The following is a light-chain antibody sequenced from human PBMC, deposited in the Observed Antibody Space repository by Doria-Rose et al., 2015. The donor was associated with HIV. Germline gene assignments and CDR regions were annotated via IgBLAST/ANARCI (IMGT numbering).Light chain of an antibody. Sequence: DIQVTQSPESLGMSLGERATLNCKSNQSLLYTSKNYLAWYQQKPGQPLKLLIYWASTRQAGVPARFSGSGSGTGFTLTISSLEAEDVAVYYCQQYYDTPSFGPGTTVDIK. CDR2: WAS. V-gene: IGKV4-1*01. CDR3: QQYYDTPS. CDR1: QSLLYTSKNY. J-gene: IGKJ3*01.